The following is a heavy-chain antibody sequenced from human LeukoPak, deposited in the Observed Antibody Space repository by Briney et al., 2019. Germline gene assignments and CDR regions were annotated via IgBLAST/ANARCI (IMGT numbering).Heavy chain of an antibody. CDR1: GFPFDDKA. CDR3: AKVVWYNWNDDWFDP. Sequence: TGGSLRLSCAASGFPFDDKAMHWVRQAPGKGLEWVAGISRNSDSTGYADSVKGRFTISRDNSKNTLYLQMNSLRAEDTAVYYCAKVVWYNWNDDWFDPWGQGTLVTVSS. CDR2: ISRNSDST. J-gene: IGHJ5*02. D-gene: IGHD1-20*01. V-gene: IGHV3-9*01.